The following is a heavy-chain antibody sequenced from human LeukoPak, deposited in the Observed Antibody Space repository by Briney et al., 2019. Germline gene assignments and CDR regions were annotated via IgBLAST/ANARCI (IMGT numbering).Heavy chain of an antibody. CDR3: ARGVRGSYGTDL. Sequence: GSLRLSCAASGFTFSSDWMHWVREAPGQRLVWVSRINPAGSSTNYADSVKGRFTISRDNAMNTLYLHLNNLRAEDTAVYYCARGVRGSYGTDLWGQGTLVTVSS. V-gene: IGHV3-74*01. J-gene: IGHJ5*02. D-gene: IGHD1-26*01. CDR2: INPAGSST. CDR1: GFTFSSDW.